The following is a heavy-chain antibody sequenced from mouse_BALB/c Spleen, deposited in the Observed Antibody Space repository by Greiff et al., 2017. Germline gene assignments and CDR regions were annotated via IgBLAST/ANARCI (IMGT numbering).Heavy chain of an antibody. CDR1: GYTFTSYW. V-gene: IGHV1-69*02. D-gene: IGHD2-4*01. Sequence: VQLQQPGAELVRPGASVKLSCKASGYTFTSYWINWVKQRPGQGLEWIGNIYPSDSYTNYNPKFKDKATLTVDKSSSTAYMQLSSPTSEDSAVYYCTRSGDYDDCDYWGQGTTRTVSS. CDR3: TRSGDYDDCDY. CDR2: IYPSDSYT. J-gene: IGHJ2*01.